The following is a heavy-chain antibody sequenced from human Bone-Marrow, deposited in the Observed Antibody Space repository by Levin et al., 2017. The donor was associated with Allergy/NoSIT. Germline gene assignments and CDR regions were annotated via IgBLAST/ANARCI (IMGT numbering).Heavy chain of an antibody. CDR3: TRNYDFDY. CDR1: GFTFSSYA. J-gene: IGHJ4*02. D-gene: IGHD1-7*01. V-gene: IGHV3-64*01. Sequence: PGGSLRLSCAASGFTFSSYAMHWVRQAPGKGLEYVSAISSNGGSTYYANSVKGRFTISRDNSKNTLYLQMGSLRAEDMAVYYCTRNYDFDYWGQGTLVTVSS. CDR2: ISSNGGST.